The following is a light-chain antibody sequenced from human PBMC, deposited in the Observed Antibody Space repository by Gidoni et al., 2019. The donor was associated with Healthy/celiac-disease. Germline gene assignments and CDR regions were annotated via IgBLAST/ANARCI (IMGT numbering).Light chain of an antibody. V-gene: IGKV1-5*01. CDR3: QQYNSYSPRYT. Sequence: DIQMTQSPSTLSASVVDRVTITCRASQSISSWFAWYQQKPGKAPKLLIYDASSLESGVPSRFSGSGSGTEFTLTISSLQPDDFATYYCQQYNSYSPRYTFGQGTKLEIK. CDR2: DAS. J-gene: IGKJ2*01. CDR1: QSISSW.